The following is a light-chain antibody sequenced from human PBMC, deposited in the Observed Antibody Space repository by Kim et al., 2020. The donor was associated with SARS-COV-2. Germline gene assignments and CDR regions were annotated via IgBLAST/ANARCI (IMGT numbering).Light chain of an antibody. J-gene: IGLJ2*01. CDR3: QVWDSSTVV. CDR1: NNGSKN. CDR2: RDN. V-gene: IGLV3-9*01. Sequence: VAQGKTARITCRANNNGSKNVHWYQQKPGQAPVLVIYRDNSRPSGIPERFSDSNSVNTATLTISRAQAGDEGDYYCQVWDSSTVVFGGGTQLTVL.